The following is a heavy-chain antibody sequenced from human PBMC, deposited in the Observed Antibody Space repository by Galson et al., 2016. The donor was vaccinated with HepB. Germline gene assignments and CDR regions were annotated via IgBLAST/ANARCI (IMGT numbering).Heavy chain of an antibody. V-gene: IGHV3-33*01. D-gene: IGHD3-22*01. CDR3: VRDRATYDSSGYWFDY. Sequence: SLRLSCAASGFSFTEYGMHWVRQAPGKGWEWLAVIYFNGRDIYYADSVKGRFPISSATSKNKLYLQMNSLRAEDTAVYYCVRDRATYDSSGYWFDYWGQGALVTVSS. CDR2: IYFNGRDI. CDR1: GFSFTEYG. J-gene: IGHJ4*02.